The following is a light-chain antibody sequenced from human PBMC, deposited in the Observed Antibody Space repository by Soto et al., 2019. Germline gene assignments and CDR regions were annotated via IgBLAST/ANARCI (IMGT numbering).Light chain of an antibody. Sequence: QCLLTQPSSVSGSPGQSITISCTGTSSDVGGYNYVCWYQHHPGKAPKLIISEVSNRPSGVSDRFSGSKSGNTASLTISGLQPEDEADYYCTSFTSSTTYVFGTGTKVTVL. CDR2: EVS. CDR1: SSDVGGYNY. V-gene: IGLV2-14*01. CDR3: TSFTSSTTYV. J-gene: IGLJ1*01.